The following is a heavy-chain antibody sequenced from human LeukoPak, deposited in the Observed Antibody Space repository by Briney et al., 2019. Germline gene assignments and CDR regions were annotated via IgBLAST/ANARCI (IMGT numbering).Heavy chain of an antibody. CDR3: ARAPPITRGPFDP. D-gene: IGHD3-10*01. V-gene: IGHV1-18*01. Sequence: ASVKVSCKASGYTFTSYAISWVRQAPGQGLEWMGWISADNGNTDYAQRFQGRVTMTTDTSTSTAYMELSSLRSDDTAVYYCARAPPITRGPFDPWGQGTLVTVSS. J-gene: IGHJ5*02. CDR2: ISADNGNT. CDR1: GYTFTSYA.